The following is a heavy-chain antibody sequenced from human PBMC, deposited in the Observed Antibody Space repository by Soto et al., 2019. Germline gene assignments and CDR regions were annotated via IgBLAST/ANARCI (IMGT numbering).Heavy chain of an antibody. Sequence: GGSLRLSCVASEVIFSNSAMHWVRQAPGKGLEWVAVVSFDGSLKYYADSVEGRFTISRDSSKNTLYLQMNSLRPEDTAVYYSARDGTSSLTSYFDYWGQGTLVTVSS. CDR3: ARDGTSSLTSYFDY. CDR1: EVIFSNSA. D-gene: IGHD2-2*01. V-gene: IGHV3-30*04. J-gene: IGHJ4*02. CDR2: VSFDGSLK.